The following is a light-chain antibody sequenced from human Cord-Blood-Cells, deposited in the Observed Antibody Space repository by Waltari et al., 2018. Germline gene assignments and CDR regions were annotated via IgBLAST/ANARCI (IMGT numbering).Light chain of an antibody. Sequence: TQSPGTLSLSPGERATLSCRASQSVSSSYLAWYQQKPGQAPRLLIYGASSRATGIPDRFSGSGSGTDFTLKISRVEAEDVGVYYCMQALQTPTFGQGTKLEIK. CDR3: MQALQTPT. V-gene: IGKV3-20*01. J-gene: IGKJ2*01. CDR2: GAS. CDR1: QSVSSSY.